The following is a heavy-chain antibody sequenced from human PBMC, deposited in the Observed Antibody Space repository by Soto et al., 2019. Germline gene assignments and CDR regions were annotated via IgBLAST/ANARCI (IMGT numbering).Heavy chain of an antibody. V-gene: IGHV3-23*01. J-gene: IGHJ4*02. CDR3: AKDERFLEWSSPEYYFDY. CDR2: ISGGGGST. D-gene: IGHD3-3*01. Sequence: EVQLLESGGGLVQPGGSLRLSCAASGFTFSSYAMSWVRQAPGKGLEWVAAISGGGGSTSYADSVKGRFTISRDNSKNTLYLQMNSLRAEDTAVYYCAKDERFLEWSSPEYYFDYWGQGTLVTVSS. CDR1: GFTFSSYA.